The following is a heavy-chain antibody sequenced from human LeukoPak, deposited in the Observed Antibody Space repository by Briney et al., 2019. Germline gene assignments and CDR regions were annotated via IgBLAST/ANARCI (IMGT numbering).Heavy chain of an antibody. D-gene: IGHD1/OR15-1a*01. J-gene: IGHJ6*04. V-gene: IGHV3-7*03. CDR2: INKDGGGI. CDR1: GFPFSNSW. CDR3: AGGNSMDV. Sequence: PGGSLRLSCAVSGFPFSNSWMCWVRQAPGKGLEGVANINKDGGGISYVDSVKGRFIISRDNARNSLYLQMNSLRVEDTAVYFCAGGNSMDVWGEGTAVTVSS.